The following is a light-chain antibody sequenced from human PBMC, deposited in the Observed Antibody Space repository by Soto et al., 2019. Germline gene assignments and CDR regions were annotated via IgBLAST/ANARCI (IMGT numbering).Light chain of an antibody. CDR1: SGYSSYA. J-gene: IGLJ7*01. CDR3: QTWGTGIAV. Sequence: QPVLTQSASASASMGASVKLTCTVSSGYSSYAIAWHQQQPEKGPRYLMKLNSDGSHSKGDGIPDRFSGSSSGAERYLTISSLQSEDEADYYCQTWGTGIAVFGGGTQLTV. V-gene: IGLV4-69*01. CDR2: LNSDGSH.